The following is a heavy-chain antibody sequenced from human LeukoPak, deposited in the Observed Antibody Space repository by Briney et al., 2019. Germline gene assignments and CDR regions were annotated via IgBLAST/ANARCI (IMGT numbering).Heavy chain of an antibody. D-gene: IGHD3-22*01. Sequence: PSGTLSLTCAVSGGSISSSNWWSWVRQPPGKGLEWIGEIYHSGSTNYNPSLKSRVTISVDKSKNQFSLKLSSVTAADTAVYYCARTLDSSGYYYDSWGQGTLVTVSS. CDR1: GGSISSSNW. V-gene: IGHV4-4*02. J-gene: IGHJ4*02. CDR3: ARTLDSSGYYYDS. CDR2: IYHSGST.